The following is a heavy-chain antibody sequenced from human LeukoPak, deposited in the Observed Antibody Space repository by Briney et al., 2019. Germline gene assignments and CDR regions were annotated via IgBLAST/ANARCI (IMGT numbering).Heavy chain of an antibody. V-gene: IGHV3-11*04. CDR2: ISSSGSTI. J-gene: IGHJ5*02. CDR1: GGSFSGYY. CDR3: ARGWFGELFSP. D-gene: IGHD3-10*01. Sequence: LSLTCAVYGGSFSGYYMSWIRQAPGKGLEWVSYISSSGSTIYYADSVKGRFTISRDNAKNSLYLQMNSLRAEDTAVYYCARGWFGELFSPWGQGTLVTVSS.